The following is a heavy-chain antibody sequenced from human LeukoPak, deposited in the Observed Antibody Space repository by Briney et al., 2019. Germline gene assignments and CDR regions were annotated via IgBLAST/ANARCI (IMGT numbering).Heavy chain of an antibody. CDR3: ARQGMTTATFDY. D-gene: IGHD4-17*01. J-gene: IGHJ4*02. CDR1: GGSISSFY. V-gene: IGHV4-59*08. Sequence: SETLSLTCTVSGGSISSFYWSWIRQPPGKGLEWIGCIYYSGSTNYNPSLKSRVTISVDTSKNQFSLKLGSVTAADTAVYYCARQGMTTATFDYWGQGTLVTVSS. CDR2: IYYSGST.